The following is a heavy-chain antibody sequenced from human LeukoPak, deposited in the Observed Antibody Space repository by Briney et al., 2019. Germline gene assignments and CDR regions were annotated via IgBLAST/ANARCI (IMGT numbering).Heavy chain of an antibody. CDR3: AREHRSETRPIDY. D-gene: IGHD1/OR15-1a*01. Sequence: PSETLSLTCAVYGGSFSGYYWSWIRQPPGKGLEWIGEINHSGSTNYNPSLMSRVTISVDTSKNQFSLKLSSVTAADTAVYYCAREHRSETRPIDYWGQGTLVTVSS. J-gene: IGHJ4*02. V-gene: IGHV4-34*01. CDR2: INHSGST. CDR1: GGSFSGYY.